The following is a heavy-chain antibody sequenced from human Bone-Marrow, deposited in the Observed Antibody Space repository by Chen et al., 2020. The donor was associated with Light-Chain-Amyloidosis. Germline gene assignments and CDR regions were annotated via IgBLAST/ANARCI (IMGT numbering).Heavy chain of an antibody. CDR3: ARRRDGYNFDY. V-gene: IGHV5-51*01. D-gene: IGHD5-12*01. CDR2: IYPDDSDA. Sequence: EVQLEQSGPEVKKPGEPLKTSCKGPGYTFPNYWIGWVRQMPGKGLEWMGVIYPDDSDARYSPSFEGQVTISADKSITTAYLQWRSLKASDTAMYYCARRRDGYNFDYWGQGTLVTVSS. J-gene: IGHJ4*02. CDR1: GYTFPNYW.